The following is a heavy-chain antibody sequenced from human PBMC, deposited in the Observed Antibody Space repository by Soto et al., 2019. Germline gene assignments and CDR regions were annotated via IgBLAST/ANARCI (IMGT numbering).Heavy chain of an antibody. CDR3: YIAAAGGGADNWFNP. CDR2: INSDGSST. J-gene: IGHJ5*02. D-gene: IGHD6-13*01. V-gene: IGHV3-74*01. Sequence: PGGSLRLSCAASGFTLSSYWMHWVRQAPGKGLVWVSRINSDGSSTSYADSVKGRFTISKDNAKNTLYLQMNSLRAEDTAVYYCYIAAAGGGADNWFNPWGQGTLVTVSS. CDR1: GFTLSSYW.